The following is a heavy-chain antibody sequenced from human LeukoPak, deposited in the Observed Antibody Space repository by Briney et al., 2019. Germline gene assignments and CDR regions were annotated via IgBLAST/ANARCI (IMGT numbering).Heavy chain of an antibody. CDR1: GYTFTSYG. J-gene: IGHJ3*02. V-gene: IGHV1-2*02. CDR3: ARRYSGYDRNHDAFDI. CDR2: INPNSGGT. Sequence: ASVKVSCKASGYTFTSYGISWVRQAPGQGLEWMGWINPNSGGTNYAQKFQGRVTMTRDTSISTAYMELSRLRSDDTAVYYCARRYSGYDRNHDAFDIWGQGTMVTVSS. D-gene: IGHD5-12*01.